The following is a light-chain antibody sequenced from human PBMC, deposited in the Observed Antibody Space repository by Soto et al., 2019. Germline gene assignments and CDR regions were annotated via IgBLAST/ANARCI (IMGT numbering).Light chain of an antibody. V-gene: IGLV8-61*01. CDR3: VLYEGSGIHGV. CDR1: SGSVSTRNY. Sequence: QAVVTQEPSFSVSPGRTVTLTCGLSSGSVSTRNYPSWYQQIPGQAPRTLIYNTNTRSSGVPDRFSGSILGNKAALTITGAQAEDESDYYCVLYEGSGIHGVFGGGTKVTVL. CDR2: NTN. J-gene: IGLJ3*02.